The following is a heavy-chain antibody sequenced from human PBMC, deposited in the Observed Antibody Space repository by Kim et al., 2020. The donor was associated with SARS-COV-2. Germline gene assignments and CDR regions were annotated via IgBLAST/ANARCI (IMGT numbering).Heavy chain of an antibody. CDR3: ARGEGPGSYYDSSGSFDY. CDR2: IIPIFGTA. CDR1: GGTFSSYA. D-gene: IGHD3-22*01. Sequence: SVKVSCKASGGTFSSYAISWVRQAPGQGLEWMGGIIPIFGTANYAQKFQGRVTITADESTSTAYMELSSLRSEDTAVYYCARGEGPGSYYDSSGSFDYWGQGTLVTVSS. J-gene: IGHJ4*02. V-gene: IGHV1-69*13.